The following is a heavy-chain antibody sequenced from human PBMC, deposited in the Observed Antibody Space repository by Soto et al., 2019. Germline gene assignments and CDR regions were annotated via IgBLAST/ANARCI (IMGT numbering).Heavy chain of an antibody. V-gene: IGHV3-66*01. CDR1: GFTVSTKY. Sequence: SGGGLVQPGGSLRLSCAASGFTVSTKYMSWVRQAPGKGLEWVSVIYSGGSTFYADSVRGRFTISRDNSKNTVNLQMNSLRAEDTAVYYCARDPWAADYWGQGTLVTVSS. J-gene: IGHJ4*02. D-gene: IGHD3-16*01. CDR3: ARDPWAADY. CDR2: IYSGGST.